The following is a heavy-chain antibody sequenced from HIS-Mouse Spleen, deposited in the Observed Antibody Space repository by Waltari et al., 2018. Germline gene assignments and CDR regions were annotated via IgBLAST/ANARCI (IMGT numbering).Heavy chain of an antibody. V-gene: IGHV4-39*07. CDR2: MYYSGGT. Sequence: QLQLQESGPGLVKPSETLSLTCTVSGGSISSSSYYWGWIRQPPGKGLEWFGRMYYSGGTSYTPSLKSRVTISVDTSKNQFSLKLSSVTAADTAVYYCAREIPYSSSWYDWYFDLWGRGTLVTVSS. D-gene: IGHD6-13*01. CDR3: AREIPYSSSWYDWYFDL. J-gene: IGHJ2*01. CDR1: GGSISSSSYY.